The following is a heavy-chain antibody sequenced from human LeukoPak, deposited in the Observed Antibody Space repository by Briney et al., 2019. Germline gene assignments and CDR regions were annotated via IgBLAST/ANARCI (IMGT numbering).Heavy chain of an antibody. CDR2: INHSGST. D-gene: IGHD2-15*01. J-gene: IGHJ3*02. Sequence: SETLSLTCAVYGGSFSGYYWSWIRQPPGKGLEWIGEINHSGSTNYNPSLKSRVTISVDTSKNQFSLKLSSVTAADTAVYYCARARYCSGGSCYSRAFDIWGQGTMVTISS. V-gene: IGHV4-34*01. CDR1: GGSFSGYY. CDR3: ARARYCSGGSCYSRAFDI.